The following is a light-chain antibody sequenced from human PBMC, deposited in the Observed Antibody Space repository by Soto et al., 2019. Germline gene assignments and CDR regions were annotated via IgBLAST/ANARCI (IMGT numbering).Light chain of an antibody. J-gene: IGKJ1*01. Sequence: DIQMTQSPSSLSASVGDRVTITCRASQGISNYLAWYQQKPGKVPKLLIYAASTLQSGVPPRFSGSGSGTDFTLTISSPQPEDVATYYCQKYNSAPRTFGQGTKVECK. CDR3: QKYNSAPRT. CDR1: QGISNY. CDR2: AAS. V-gene: IGKV1-27*01.